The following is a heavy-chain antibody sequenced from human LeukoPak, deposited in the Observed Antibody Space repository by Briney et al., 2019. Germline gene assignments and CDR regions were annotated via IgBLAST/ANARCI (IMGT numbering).Heavy chain of an antibody. CDR2: IYYSGST. V-gene: IGHV4-30-4*01. Sequence: SETLSLTCAVYGGSFSGYYWSWIRQPPGKGRGWIGYIYYSGSTYYNPSLKSRVTISVDTSKNQFSLKLSSETAADTAVYYCARGGDDYGGNSPFDYWGQGTLVTVSS. CDR3: ARGGDDYGGNSPFDY. D-gene: IGHD4-23*01. CDR1: GGSFSGYY. J-gene: IGHJ4*02.